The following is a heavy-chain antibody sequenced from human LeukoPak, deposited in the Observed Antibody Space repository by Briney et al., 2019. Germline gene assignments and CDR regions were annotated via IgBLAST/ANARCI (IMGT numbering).Heavy chain of an antibody. J-gene: IGHJ4*02. D-gene: IGHD3-22*01. CDR2: IIPIFGTA. V-gene: IGHV1-69*05. CDR3: ARSQYYDSSGYLDY. Sequence: GSSVKVSCEASGGTFSSYAISWVRQAPGQGLEWMGGIIPIFGTANYAQKFQGRVTITTDESTSTAYMELSSLRSEDTAVYYCARSQYYDSSGYLDYWGQGTLVTVSS. CDR1: GGTFSSYA.